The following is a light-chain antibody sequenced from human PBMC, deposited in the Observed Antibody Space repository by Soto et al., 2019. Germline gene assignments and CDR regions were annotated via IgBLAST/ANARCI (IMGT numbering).Light chain of an antibody. CDR2: GAS. J-gene: IGKJ4*01. V-gene: IGKV3-15*01. CDR1: QSVSTN. CDR3: QQYKDWPPLT. Sequence: EIVMTQSPAVLSVSPGERATLSCRASQSVSTNLAWYQQKPGQAPRLLIYGASTRASGIPARFSGGGSGTEFTLTISSLQSDDFGVYYCQQYKDWPPLTFGGGTKMEIK.